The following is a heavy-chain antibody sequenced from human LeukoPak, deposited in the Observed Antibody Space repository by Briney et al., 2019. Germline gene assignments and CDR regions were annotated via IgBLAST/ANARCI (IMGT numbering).Heavy chain of an antibody. CDR2: LTGSGGST. D-gene: IGHD3-10*01. J-gene: IGHJ4*02. V-gene: IGHV3-23*01. CDR1: GFTFSSYA. Sequence: PGGSLRLSCAASGFTFSSYAMTWVRQAPGKGLEWVSALTGSGGSTHYADSVKDRFTISRDNSKNTLYLQMNSLRAEDTAVYFCAREYGSGSYYYDYWGQGTLVTVSS. CDR3: AREYGSGSYYYDY.